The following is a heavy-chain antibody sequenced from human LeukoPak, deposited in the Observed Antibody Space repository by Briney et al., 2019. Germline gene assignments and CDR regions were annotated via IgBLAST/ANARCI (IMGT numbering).Heavy chain of an antibody. J-gene: IGHJ3*02. Sequence: ASVKVSCKASGYTFTGYYIHWLRQAPGQGLEWMGWINPNSGGTNYAQKFQGRVTMTRDTSISTAYIELDRLRSEDTAVYYCARDVGSGYYYVSAFDIWGQETKVTVSS. D-gene: IGHD3-22*01. CDR2: INPNSGGT. V-gene: IGHV1-2*02. CDR3: ARDVGSGYYYVSAFDI. CDR1: GYTFTGYY.